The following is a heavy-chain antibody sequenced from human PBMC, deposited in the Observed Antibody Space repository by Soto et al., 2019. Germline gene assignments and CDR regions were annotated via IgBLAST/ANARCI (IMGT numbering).Heavy chain of an antibody. V-gene: IGHV3-74*01. CDR3: ARGWFGPDV. J-gene: IGHJ6*04. CDR2: IDNAGTDS. Sequence: EVQRVESGGGLGQPGGSLRLSCAASGFTLSGRSMHWVRQAPGKGLVWVSGIDNAGTDSTYADSVKGRFTSSRDNAKNMLYLHMNSLRVEGTAVYYCARGWFGPDVWGKGTAVTVSS. D-gene: IGHD3-10*01. CDR1: GFTLSGRS.